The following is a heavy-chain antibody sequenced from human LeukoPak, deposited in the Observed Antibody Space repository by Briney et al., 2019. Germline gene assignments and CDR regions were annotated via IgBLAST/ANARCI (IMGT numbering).Heavy chain of an antibody. J-gene: IGHJ4*02. V-gene: IGHV3-30*04. CDR2: VSYDGTNK. CDR1: GFTFSNYA. CDR3: ARDHGYTYSKDRCGY. Sequence: GRSLRLSCAASGFTFSNYAMHWVRQAPGKGLEWLAIVSYDGTNKYSADSVKGRFTISRDNSKNMVFLQVNSLRAEDTAVYYCARDHGYTYSKDRCGYWGQGTLVTVSS. D-gene: IGHD5-18*01.